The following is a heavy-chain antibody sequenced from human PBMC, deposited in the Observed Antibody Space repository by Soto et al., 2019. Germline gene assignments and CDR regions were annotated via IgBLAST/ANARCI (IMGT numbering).Heavy chain of an antibody. J-gene: IGHJ4*02. CDR1: GFTFSSYA. CDR3: AKDGLEWLLPADADY. Sequence: GGSLRLSCAASGFTFSSYAMSWVRQAPGKGLEWVSAISGSGGSTYYADSVKGRFTISRDNSKNTLYLQMNSLRAEDTAVYYCAKDGLEWLLPADADYWGQGTLVTVSS. CDR2: ISGSGGST. D-gene: IGHD3-3*01. V-gene: IGHV3-23*01.